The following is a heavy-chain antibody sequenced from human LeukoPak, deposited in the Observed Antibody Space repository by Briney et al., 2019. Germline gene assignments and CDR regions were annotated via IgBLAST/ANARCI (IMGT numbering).Heavy chain of an antibody. J-gene: IGHJ3*02. Sequence: ASVKVSCKASGYTFTSYYMHWVRQAPGQGLEWMGIINPSGGSTSYAQKFQGRVTMTRDTSTSTVYMELSSLRSEDTAVYYCARDHPYSGSHLGDAFDIWGQGTMVTASS. CDR1: GYTFTSYY. V-gene: IGHV1-46*01. D-gene: IGHD1-26*01. CDR2: INPSGGST. CDR3: ARDHPYSGSHLGDAFDI.